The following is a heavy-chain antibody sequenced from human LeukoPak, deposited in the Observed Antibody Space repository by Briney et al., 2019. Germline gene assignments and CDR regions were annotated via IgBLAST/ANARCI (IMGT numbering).Heavy chain of an antibody. V-gene: IGHV3-23*01. Sequence: GGSLRLSCAASGFTSTFYVMSWVRQAPGKGLEWVSGISGGGRTYSVDSVKGRFAISRDNSKNTLYLQMNSLRADDTAVYFCASALPSNNLDAFDIWGQGAMVTVSS. CDR2: ISGGGRT. CDR1: GFTSTFYV. D-gene: IGHD2/OR15-2a*01. J-gene: IGHJ3*02. CDR3: ASALPSNNLDAFDI.